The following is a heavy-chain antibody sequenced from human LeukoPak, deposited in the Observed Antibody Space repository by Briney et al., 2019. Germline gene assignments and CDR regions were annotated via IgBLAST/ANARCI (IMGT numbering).Heavy chain of an antibody. V-gene: IGHV3-11*04. CDR2: ITASGTAM. D-gene: IGHD1-26*01. CDR3: ASSGSYRFDY. J-gene: IGHJ4*02. CDR1: GFTVSDNY. Sequence: GGSLRLSCVVSGFTVSDNYMSWVRQAPGKGLEWVSHITASGTAMFYADSVKGRFTISRDNAKNSLYLQMNSLRDEDTAVYYCASSGSYRFDYWGQGTLVTVSS.